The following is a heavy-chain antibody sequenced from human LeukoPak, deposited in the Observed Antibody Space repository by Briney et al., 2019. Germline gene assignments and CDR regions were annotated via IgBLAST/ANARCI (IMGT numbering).Heavy chain of an antibody. CDR1: GFTFSSYE. CDR3: AKDTSFDYVWGTYRPTLYYYGLDV. J-gene: IGHJ6*02. Sequence: PGGSLRLSCAASGFTFSSYEMNWVRQAPGKGLEWLAGISFDRSNKFYVDSVKGRFTISRDNPKKSVYLQMNSLRVEDTAVYFCAKDTSFDYVWGTYRPTLYYYGLDVWGQGTTVIVSS. V-gene: IGHV3-30*18. D-gene: IGHD3-16*02. CDR2: ISFDRSNK.